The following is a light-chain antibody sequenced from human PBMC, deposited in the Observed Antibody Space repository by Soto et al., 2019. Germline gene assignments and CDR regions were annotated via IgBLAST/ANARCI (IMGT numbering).Light chain of an antibody. J-gene: IGKJ3*01. Sequence: DIQVTQSSSSLSASVGARVTITCRACQTITLYLNWYQQKPGKAPKLLIYAASSLQTGVPSRFSGRGSGTDVSLAFSSQRPDDFAVYFCQQSHSPPFTFVPGSKVHI. CDR2: AAS. V-gene: IGKV1-39*01. CDR3: QQSHSPPFT. CDR1: QTITLY.